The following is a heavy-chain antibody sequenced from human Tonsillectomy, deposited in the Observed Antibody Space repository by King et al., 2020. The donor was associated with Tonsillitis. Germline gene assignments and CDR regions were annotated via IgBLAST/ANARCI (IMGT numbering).Heavy chain of an antibody. V-gene: IGHV4-39*01. CDR1: GTSISSSSYY. D-gene: IGHD3-3*01. CDR3: ARLVIFGVIRD. Sequence: LQLQESGPGLVKPSETLSLTCSVSGTSISSSSYYWCWIRQPPGKGLEWIGSISYSGSTYYNPSLKSRVTISGDTSKNQFSLKLSSVTAADTAAYYCARLVIFGVIRDWGQGTLVTVPS. J-gene: IGHJ4*02. CDR2: ISYSGST.